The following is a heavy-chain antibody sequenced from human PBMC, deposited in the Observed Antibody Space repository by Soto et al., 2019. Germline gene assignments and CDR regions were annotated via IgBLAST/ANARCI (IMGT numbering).Heavy chain of an antibody. V-gene: IGHV3-48*03. D-gene: IGHD1-20*01. J-gene: IGHJ6*02. CDR2: ISSSGTTI. Sequence: EVQVVESGGGLVRPGGSLTLSCAASGFSFSSYDMNWVRQAPAKGPEWLSYISSSGTTIYYAYSVKGRFTISRDNAKNSLYLQMNSLSAEYTAVYYFERDHNTCYLDVWGQGTTVTVSS. CDR1: GFSFSSYD. CDR3: ERDHNTCYLDV.